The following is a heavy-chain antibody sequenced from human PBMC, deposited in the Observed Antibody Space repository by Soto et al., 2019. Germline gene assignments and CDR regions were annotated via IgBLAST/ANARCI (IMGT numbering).Heavy chain of an antibody. J-gene: IGHJ4*02. Sequence: SETLSLTCTVSGGSINTFYWSWVRQPAGKGLEWIGRIFSSGSTSFNPSLESRVAMSVDTSKNHFSLNLSSVTAADMAVYYCAREGSYSAYNFAHGIQLWSFDFWGQ. D-gene: IGHD5-12*01. V-gene: IGHV4-4*07. CDR3: AREGSYSAYNFAHGIQLWSFDF. CDR2: IFSSGST. CDR1: GGSINTFY.